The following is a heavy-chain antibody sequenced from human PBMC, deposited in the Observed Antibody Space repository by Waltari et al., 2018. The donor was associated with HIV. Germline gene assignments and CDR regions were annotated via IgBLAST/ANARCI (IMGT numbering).Heavy chain of an antibody. Sequence: QVPLVQSGAELKKPGASVKVSCKDPGSTFTSYAMHWVRQAPGQRLEWMGWINAGNGNTKYSQKFQGRVTITRDTSASTAYMELSSLRSEDTAVYYCARDLVSTAGTNYWGQGALVTVSS. J-gene: IGHJ4*02. D-gene: IGHD6-19*01. CDR1: GSTFTSYA. V-gene: IGHV1-3*01. CDR2: INAGNGNT. CDR3: ARDLVSTAGTNY.